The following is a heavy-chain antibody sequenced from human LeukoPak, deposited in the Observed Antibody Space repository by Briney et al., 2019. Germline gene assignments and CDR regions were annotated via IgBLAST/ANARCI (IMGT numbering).Heavy chain of an antibody. D-gene: IGHD3-22*01. CDR1: GFTFSGSA. J-gene: IGHJ4*02. CDR2: IRSKANSYAT. V-gene: IGHV3-73*01. CDR3: STDYYDRSGLHY. Sequence: GGSLRLSCAASGFTFSGSAMHWVRQAPGKGLEWVGRIRSKANSYATAYAASVKGRFTISRDDSKNTAYLQMNSLKTEDTAVYYCSTDYYDRSGLHYWGQGTLVTVSS.